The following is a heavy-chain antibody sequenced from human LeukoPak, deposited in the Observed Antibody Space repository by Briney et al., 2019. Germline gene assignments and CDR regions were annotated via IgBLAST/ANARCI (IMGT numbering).Heavy chain of an antibody. CDR3: ARELRYFDWPGYYMDV. Sequence: SVKVSCKASGGTFSSYAISWVRQAPGQGLEWMGRIIPIFGTANYAQKFQGRVTIATDESTSTAYMELSSLRSEDTAVYYCARELRYFDWPGYYMDVWGKGTTVTVSS. CDR1: GGTFSSYA. D-gene: IGHD3-9*01. CDR2: IIPIFGTA. J-gene: IGHJ6*03. V-gene: IGHV1-69*05.